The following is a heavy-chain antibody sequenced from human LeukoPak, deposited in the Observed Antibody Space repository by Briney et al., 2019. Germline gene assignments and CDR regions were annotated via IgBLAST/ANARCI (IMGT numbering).Heavy chain of an antibody. V-gene: IGHV4-30-4*01. CDR2: IYYSGST. Sequence: SQTLSLTCTVSGGSISSGDYYWRWLRQPPGKGLEWIGYIYYSGSTYYNPSLKSRVTISVDTSKNQFSLKLSSVTAADTAVYYCASYPPTIGNAFDIWGQGTMVTVSS. J-gene: IGHJ3*02. CDR1: GGSISSGDYY. CDR3: ASYPPTIGNAFDI. D-gene: IGHD1-26*01.